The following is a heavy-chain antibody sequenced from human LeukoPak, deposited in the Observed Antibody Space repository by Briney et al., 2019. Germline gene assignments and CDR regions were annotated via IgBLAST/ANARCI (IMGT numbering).Heavy chain of an antibody. CDR3: ASPLHYYGSGSYYNDAFDI. D-gene: IGHD3-10*01. V-gene: IGHV4-39*07. J-gene: IGHJ3*02. CDR2: IYYSGST. CDR1: GGSISSSSYY. Sequence: SETLSLTCTVSGGSISSSSYYWGWIRRPPGKGLEWIGSIYYSGSTYYNPSLKSRVTISVDTSKNQFSLKLSSVTAADTAVYYCASPLHYYGSGSYYNDAFDIWGQGTMVTVSS.